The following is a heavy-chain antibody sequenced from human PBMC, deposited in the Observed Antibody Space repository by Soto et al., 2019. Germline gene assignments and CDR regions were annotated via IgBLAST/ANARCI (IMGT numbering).Heavy chain of an antibody. CDR3: ARDGDYVWGSYRWSDAFDI. Sequence: EVQLVESGGGLVKPGGSLRLSCAASGFTFSSYSMNWVRQAPGKGLEWVSSISSSSSYIYYADSVKGRFTISRDNAKNSVYLQMNSLRAEGTAVYYCARDGDYVWGSYRWSDAFDIWGQGTMVTVSS. D-gene: IGHD3-16*02. CDR1: GFTFSSYS. J-gene: IGHJ3*02. CDR2: ISSSSSYI. V-gene: IGHV3-21*01.